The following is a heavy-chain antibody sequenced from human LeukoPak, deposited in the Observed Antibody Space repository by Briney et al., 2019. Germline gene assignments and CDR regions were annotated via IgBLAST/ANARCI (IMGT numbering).Heavy chain of an antibody. D-gene: IGHD4-17*01. Sequence: GASVKVSCKXSGYTFTDYSIHWVRQAPGQGLEWMGRINPNSGGTNYAQKFQGRVTMTRDTSISTHYMELSRLRSDDTAVYYCARDLTGLRRFDPWGQGTLVTVSS. J-gene: IGHJ5*02. CDR2: INPNSGGT. CDR3: ARDLTGLRRFDP. CDR1: GYTFTDYS. V-gene: IGHV1-2*06.